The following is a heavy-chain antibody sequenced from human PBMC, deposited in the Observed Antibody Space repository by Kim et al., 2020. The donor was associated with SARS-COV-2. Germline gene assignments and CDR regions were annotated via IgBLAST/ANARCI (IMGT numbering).Heavy chain of an antibody. J-gene: IGHJ3*02. CDR3: AGVKKGADAFDI. V-gene: IGHV3-30*01. Sequence: ASPVKGRFTISRDNSKNTLYLQMNSLRAEDTAVYYCAGVKKGADAFDIWGQGTMVTVSS.